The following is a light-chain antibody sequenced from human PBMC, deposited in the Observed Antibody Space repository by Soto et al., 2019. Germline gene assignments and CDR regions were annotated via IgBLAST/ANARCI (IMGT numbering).Light chain of an antibody. CDR3: AAWDDSLNGPV. CDR1: SSNIGSNT. J-gene: IGLJ2*01. Sequence: QSVLTQPPSASGTPGQRVNISCSGSSSNIGSNTVNWYQQLPGTAPKLLIYSNNRRPSGVPDRFSGSKSGTSASLAISGLQSEDEADYYCAAWDDSLNGPVFGGGTKLTVL. CDR2: SNN. V-gene: IGLV1-44*01.